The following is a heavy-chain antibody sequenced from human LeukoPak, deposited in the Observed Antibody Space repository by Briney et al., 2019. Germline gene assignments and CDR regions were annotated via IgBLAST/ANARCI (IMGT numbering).Heavy chain of an antibody. CDR3: AKDQSRVGASDPFDS. D-gene: IGHD1-26*01. V-gene: IGHV3-23*01. Sequence: LAGGCLRLSCAASGFTFTNCAMTWVRQAPGKGLEWVSSISGSGASTYYADSVRGRFTISRDNSKNTVYLQMNGLSVEDTALYYCAKDQSRVGASDPFDSWGQGTQVTVSP. J-gene: IGHJ5*01. CDR2: ISGSGAST. CDR1: GFTFTNCA.